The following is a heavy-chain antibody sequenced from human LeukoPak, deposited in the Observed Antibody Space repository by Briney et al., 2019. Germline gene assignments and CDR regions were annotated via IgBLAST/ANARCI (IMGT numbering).Heavy chain of an antibody. CDR2: IIPIFGTA. V-gene: IGHV1-69*13. CDR3: AITGGKICSSTSCYTPDYYYYYMDV. Sequence: GASVKVSCKASGGTFSSYAISWVRQAPGQGLEWMGGIIPIFGTANYAQKFQGRVTITADESTSTAYMELSSLRSEDTAVYYCAITGGKICSSTSCYTPDYYYYYMDVRGKGTTVTVSS. J-gene: IGHJ6*03. D-gene: IGHD2-2*02. CDR1: GGTFSSYA.